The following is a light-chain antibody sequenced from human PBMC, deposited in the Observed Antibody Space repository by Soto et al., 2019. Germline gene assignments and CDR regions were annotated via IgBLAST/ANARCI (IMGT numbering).Light chain of an antibody. CDR3: QQDNSYPWT. J-gene: IGKJ1*01. V-gene: IGKV1-5*03. CDR1: QRISSW. CDR2: KAS. Sequence: DIQMTQSPSTLSASVGDRVTITCRASQRISSWLAWYQQKPGKAPKLLIYKASSLESVVPSRFSGSGSGTECTLTISSLQPDDFATYYCQQDNSYPWTFGQGTKVE.